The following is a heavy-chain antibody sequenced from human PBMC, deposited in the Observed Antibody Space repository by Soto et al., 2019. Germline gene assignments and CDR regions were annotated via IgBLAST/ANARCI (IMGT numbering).Heavy chain of an antibody. V-gene: IGHV3-74*01. Sequence: EVQLVESGGGLVQPGGSLRLSCAASGFTFSSYWMHWVRQAPGEGLVWVSRINSDGSTTSYADSVKGRFTISRDNAKNTLYLQINSLRAEDTAVYYCARVYDILTGSRYWFDPWGQGTLVTVSS. CDR2: INSDGSTT. CDR3: ARVYDILTGSRYWFDP. D-gene: IGHD3-9*01. J-gene: IGHJ5*02. CDR1: GFTFSSYW.